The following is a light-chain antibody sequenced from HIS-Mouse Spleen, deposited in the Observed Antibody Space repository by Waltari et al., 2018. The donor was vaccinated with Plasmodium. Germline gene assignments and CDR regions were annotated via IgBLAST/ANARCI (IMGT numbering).Light chain of an antibody. CDR2: EDS. J-gene: IGLJ3*02. V-gene: IGLV3-10*01. CDR1: ALPKKY. CDR3: YSTDSSGNHRV. Sequence: SYELTQPPSVSVSPGQTARITCSGDALPKKYAYWYQQKSGQAPVLVIYEDSKRPSGMPERISGSSSGKMGTLTISGAQVEDEADYYCYSTDSSGNHRVFGGGTKLTVL.